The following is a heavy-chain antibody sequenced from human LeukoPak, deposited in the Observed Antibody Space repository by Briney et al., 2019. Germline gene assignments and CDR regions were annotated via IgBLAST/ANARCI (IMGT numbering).Heavy chain of an antibody. V-gene: IGHV1-69*05. D-gene: IGHD3-10*01. CDR3: ARGRTDYYGSGSPLNWFDP. Sequence: SVKVSCKASGGTFSSYAISWVRQAPGQGLEWMGGIIPIFGTTNYAQKFQGRVTITTDESTSTAYMELSSLRSEDTAVYYCARGRTDYYGSGSPLNWFDPWGQGTLVTVSS. CDR2: IIPIFGTT. CDR1: GGTFSSYA. J-gene: IGHJ5*02.